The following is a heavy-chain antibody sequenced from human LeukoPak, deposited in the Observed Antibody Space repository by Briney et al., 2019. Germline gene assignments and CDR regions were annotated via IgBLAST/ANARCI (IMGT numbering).Heavy chain of an antibody. Sequence: GGFLRLSCAASGFTFSSYEMNWVRQAPGKGLEWVSYISSSGSTIYYADSVKGRFTISRDNAKNSLYLQMNSLRAEDTAVYYCARLDYDSSGYYYGFDPWGQGTLVTVSS. D-gene: IGHD3-22*01. CDR3: ARLDYDSSGYYYGFDP. J-gene: IGHJ5*02. CDR2: ISSSGSTI. CDR1: GFTFSSYE. V-gene: IGHV3-48*03.